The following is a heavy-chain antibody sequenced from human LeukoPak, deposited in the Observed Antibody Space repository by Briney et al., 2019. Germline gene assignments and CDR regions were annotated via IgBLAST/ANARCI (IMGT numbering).Heavy chain of an antibody. CDR2: FNPENGNT. V-gene: IGHV1-8*02. D-gene: IGHD6-19*01. CDR1: GYSFVGYG. CDR3: AREWLAQVFDP. Sequence: ASVKVSCKASGYSFVGYGITWVRQAPGQGLEWMGWFNPENGNTNYAQKFQGRVTMTRNTSISTAYMELSSLRSEDTAVYYCAREWLAQVFDPWGQGTLVTVSS. J-gene: IGHJ5*02.